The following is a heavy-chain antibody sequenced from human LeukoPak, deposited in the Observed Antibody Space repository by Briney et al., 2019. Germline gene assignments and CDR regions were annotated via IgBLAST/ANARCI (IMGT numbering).Heavy chain of an antibody. J-gene: IGHJ4*02. Sequence: PGGSLRLSCAASGFSFSSYAMSWVRQAPGKGLEWVSAISGSGGSTYYADSVKGRFTISRDNSKNTLYLQMNSLRAEDTAVYYCAKSGSGWYFGYFDYWGQGTLVTVSS. CDR3: AKSGSGWYFGYFDY. CDR1: GFSFSSYA. D-gene: IGHD6-19*01. V-gene: IGHV3-23*01. CDR2: ISGSGGST.